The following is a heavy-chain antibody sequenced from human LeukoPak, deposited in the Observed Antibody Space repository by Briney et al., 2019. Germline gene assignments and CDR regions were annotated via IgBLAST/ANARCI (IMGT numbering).Heavy chain of an antibody. CDR3: ARDFDQGGADYYFAY. D-gene: IGHD3-9*01. V-gene: IGHV3-30-3*01. J-gene: IGHJ4*02. CDR1: GFTFNRYA. CDR2: IASDGNDQ. Sequence: GGSLRLSCAASGFTFNRYAIHWVRQAPGKGLEWVTVIASDGNDQHYADSVKGRFTISRDNSKNTVFLQMNSLRIEDTAVYYCARDFDQGGADYYFAYWGQGTLVTVSS.